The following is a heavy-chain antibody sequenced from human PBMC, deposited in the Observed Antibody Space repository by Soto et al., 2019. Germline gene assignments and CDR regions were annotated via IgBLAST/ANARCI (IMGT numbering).Heavy chain of an antibody. CDR2: IYYSGST. CDR3: ARGPVQPAADF. D-gene: IGHD6-6*01. J-gene: IGHJ4*02. CDR1: GGSISSYY. Sequence: SETLSLTCTVSGGSISSYYWSWIRQPPGKGLEWIGYIYYSGSTNYNPSLKSRVTISVDTSKNQFSLKLSSVTAADTAVYYCARGPVQPAADFWGQGTLVTVSS. V-gene: IGHV4-59*01.